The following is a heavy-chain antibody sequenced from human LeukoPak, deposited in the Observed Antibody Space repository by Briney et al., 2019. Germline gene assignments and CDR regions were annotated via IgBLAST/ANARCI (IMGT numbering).Heavy chain of an antibody. CDR3: AELGITMIGGV. Sequence: GGSLRLSWAASGFTFRRFWMSWVRQAPGKGLEWVASINQDESVKHYVDSVRGRFTISRDNARNSLCLQMNSLRVEDTAVYYCAELGITMIGGVWGKGTTVTISS. CDR1: GFTFRRFW. J-gene: IGHJ6*04. D-gene: IGHD3-10*02. CDR2: INQDESVK. V-gene: IGHV3-7*01.